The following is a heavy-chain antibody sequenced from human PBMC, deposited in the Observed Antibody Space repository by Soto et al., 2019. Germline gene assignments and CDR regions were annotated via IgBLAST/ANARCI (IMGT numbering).Heavy chain of an antibody. D-gene: IGHD3-22*01. V-gene: IGHV5-51*07. CDR3: ARKDKSGYFNWFDP. J-gene: IGHJ5*02. CDR2: IFPSDSDT. Sequence: GESLKISCRTSGYRFTSYWIAWVHQMPGKGLEWMGIIFPSDSDTRYSPSFQGQVTISADRSTSTVFLQRASLKASDTAVYFCARKDKSGYFNWFDPWGQGTLVTVSS. CDR1: GYRFTSYW.